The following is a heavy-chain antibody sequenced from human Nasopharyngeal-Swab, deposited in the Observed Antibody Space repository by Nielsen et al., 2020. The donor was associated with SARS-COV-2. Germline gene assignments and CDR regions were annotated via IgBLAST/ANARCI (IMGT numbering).Heavy chain of an antibody. CDR3: ARDSGWGYDYVWGSYRLSDYGMDV. Sequence: GGSLRLSCAASGFTFSSYGMHWVRQAPGKGLEWVAVIWYDGSNKYYADSVKGRFTISRDNSKNTLYLQMNSLKAEDTAVYYCARDSGWGYDYVWGSYRLSDYGMDVWGQETTVTVSS. V-gene: IGHV3-33*01. D-gene: IGHD3-16*02. CDR2: IWYDGSNK. CDR1: GFTFSSYG. J-gene: IGHJ6*02.